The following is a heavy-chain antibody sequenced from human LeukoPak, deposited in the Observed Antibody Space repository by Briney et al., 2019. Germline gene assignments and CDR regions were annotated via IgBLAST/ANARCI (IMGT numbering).Heavy chain of an antibody. Sequence: SYDGSNKYYAASVKGLFTISKDNSKNTLYLQMNSLRAEDTAVHYCARGGDILIGDAFDIWGQGTMVTVSS. CDR3: ARGGDILIGDAFDI. V-gene: IGHV3-30-3*01. D-gene: IGHD3-9*01. CDR2: SYDGSNK. J-gene: IGHJ3*02.